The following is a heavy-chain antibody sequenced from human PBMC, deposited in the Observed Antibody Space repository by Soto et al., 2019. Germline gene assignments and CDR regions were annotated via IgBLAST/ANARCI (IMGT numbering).Heavy chain of an antibody. V-gene: IGHV4-4*07. J-gene: IGHJ6*02. CDR2: VFSSGST. CDR1: GGAISSYY. D-gene: IGHD2-8*01. CDR3: VRVEFSYLGMDV. Sequence: PSETLSLTCSVPGGAISSYYWSWVRQPAGKGLEWIGRVFSSGSTNYNASLKSRVTMSIDTSKNEVSLTLRSVTAADTAVYYCVRVEFSYLGMDVWGPGTTVTVSS.